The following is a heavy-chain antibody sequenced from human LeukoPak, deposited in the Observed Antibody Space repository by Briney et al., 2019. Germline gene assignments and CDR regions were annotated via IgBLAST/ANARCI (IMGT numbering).Heavy chain of an antibody. Sequence: PGGSLRLSCAASGFIFSSYAMHWVRRAPGKGPEWVAIIWFDGSNQYYADSVKGRFTISRDNSKNTLYLQMNSLRAEDTAVYYCARETRSGSYSDFDYWGQGTLVTVSS. J-gene: IGHJ4*02. V-gene: IGHV3-30*02. D-gene: IGHD3-10*01. CDR3: ARETRSGSYSDFDY. CDR2: IWFDGSNQ. CDR1: GFIFSSYA.